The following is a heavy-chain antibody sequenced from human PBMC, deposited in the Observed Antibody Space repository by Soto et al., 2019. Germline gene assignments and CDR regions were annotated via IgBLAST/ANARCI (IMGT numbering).Heavy chain of an antibody. Sequence: PRLSCSASGFTFSSFGMSWVRQAPGKGLEWVSSISTTGRFKYYGDSMKGRFTISRDNVDNSLFLQMNNVGAEDTGIYYCARDPEDEDSGYYRPFYFDYWGQGTQVTVYS. CDR2: ISTTGRFK. CDR1: GFTFSSFG. V-gene: IGHV3-21*03. D-gene: IGHD3-22*01. J-gene: IGHJ4*02. CDR3: ARDPEDEDSGYYRPFYFDY.